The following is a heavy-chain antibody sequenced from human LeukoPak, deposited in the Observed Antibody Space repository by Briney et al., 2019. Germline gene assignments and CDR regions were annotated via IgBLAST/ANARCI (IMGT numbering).Heavy chain of an antibody. D-gene: IGHD2-15*01. CDR3: ARVVTGYCSGGSCYSWFDP. CDR1: GGSISSYY. Sequence: PSDTLSLTCTVSGGSISSYYSSWIRHPAGKGLEWIGRIYTSGSTNYNPSLKCRVTMSVDTSKNQFSLKLSSVTAADTAVYYCARVVTGYCSGGSCYSWFDPWGQGTLVTVSS. V-gene: IGHV4-4*07. CDR2: IYTSGST. J-gene: IGHJ5*02.